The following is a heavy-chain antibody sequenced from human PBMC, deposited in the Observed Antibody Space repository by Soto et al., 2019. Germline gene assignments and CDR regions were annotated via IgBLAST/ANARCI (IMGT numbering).Heavy chain of an antibody. D-gene: IGHD1-7*01. CDR2: TYYRSKWYN. CDR1: GDSVSSNSAA. CDR3: ARVGAPELPSYYYYGMDV. Sequence: SQTLSLTCAISGDSVSSNSAAWNWFRQSPSRGLEWLGRTYYRSKWYNDYAVSVKSRITINPDTSKNQFSLQLNSVTPEDTAVYYCARVGAPELPSYYYYGMDVWGQGTTVTVSS. V-gene: IGHV6-1*01. J-gene: IGHJ6*02.